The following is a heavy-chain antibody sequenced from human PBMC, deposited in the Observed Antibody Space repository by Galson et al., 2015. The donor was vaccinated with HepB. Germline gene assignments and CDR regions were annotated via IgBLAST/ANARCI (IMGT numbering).Heavy chain of an antibody. D-gene: IGHD5-12*01. Sequence: SVKVSCKASGYTFTSYGISWVRQAPGQGLEWMGWINSYNGNTNYARKLQGRVTMTTDTSTSTAYMELTSLRSDDTAFYYCAREGSIMSDVVGVVTKTYYGMDVWGQGTTVIVSS. CDR3: AREGSIMSDVVGVVTKTYYGMDV. CDR2: INSYNGNT. CDR1: GYTFTSYG. J-gene: IGHJ6*02. V-gene: IGHV1-18*01.